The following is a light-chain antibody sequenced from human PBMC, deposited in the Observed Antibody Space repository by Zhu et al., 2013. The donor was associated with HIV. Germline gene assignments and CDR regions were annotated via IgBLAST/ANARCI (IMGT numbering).Light chain of an antibody. Sequence: EIVLTQSPGTLSLSPGGRATLSCRASQSVSSSYLAWYQQKPGQAPRLLIYGASSRATGIPARFSGSGSETDFTLTISSLEPEDFAVYYCQQRSDWPRSFGQGTRLEIK. CDR1: QSVSSSY. V-gene: IGKV3D-20*02. CDR2: GAS. J-gene: IGKJ5*01. CDR3: QQRSDWPRS.